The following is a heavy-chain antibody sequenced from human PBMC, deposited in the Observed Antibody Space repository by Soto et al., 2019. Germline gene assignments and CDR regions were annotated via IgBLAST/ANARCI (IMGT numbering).Heavy chain of an antibody. J-gene: IGHJ4*02. CDR2: ISGYNGDT. CDR1: GCTFTSYA. D-gene: IGHD1-7*01. CDR3: AQDQGELELLDH. V-gene: IGHV1-18*01. Sequence: QVQLVQSGAEVKKPGASVKVSCKASGCTFTSYAITWVRQAPGQGLEWMGWISGYNGDTKYAQKLQGRVTMTTDTSTTTAYMELRSLRSDDTAVYYCAQDQGELELLDHWGQGTLVTVSS.